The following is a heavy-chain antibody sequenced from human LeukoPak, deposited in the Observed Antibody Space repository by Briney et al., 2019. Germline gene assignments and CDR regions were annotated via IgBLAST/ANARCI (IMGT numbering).Heavy chain of an antibody. D-gene: IGHD4-11*01. Sequence: SETLSLTCTVSGGSISSGSYYWSWIRQPAGKGLEWIGRIYTSGSTNYNPSLKSRVTISVDTSKNQFSLKLSSVTAADTAVYYCARDMYSNYFYGMDVWGQGTTVTVSS. CDR2: IYTSGST. J-gene: IGHJ6*02. CDR3: ARDMYSNYFYGMDV. V-gene: IGHV4-61*02. CDR1: GGSISSGSYY.